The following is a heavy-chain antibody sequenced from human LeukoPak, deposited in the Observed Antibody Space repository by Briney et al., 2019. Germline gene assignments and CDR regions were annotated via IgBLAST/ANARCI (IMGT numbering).Heavy chain of an antibody. CDR1: GGSINSYY. V-gene: IGHV4-59*01. CDR3: ARDKGGYFDY. J-gene: IGHJ4*02. CDR2: IYYSGST. Sequence: SETLSLTCTVSGGSINSYYRSWIRQPPGKGLEWIGYIYYSGSTNYNPSLKSRVTISVDTSKNQFSLKLSSVTAADTAVYYCARDKGGYFDYWGQGTLVTVSS.